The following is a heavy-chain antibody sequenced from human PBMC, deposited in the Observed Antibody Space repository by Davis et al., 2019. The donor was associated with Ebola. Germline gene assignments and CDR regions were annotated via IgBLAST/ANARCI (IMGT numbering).Heavy chain of an antibody. CDR3: AKGTVSSV. Sequence: GESLKISCAASGFVFSSYVMSWVRRAPGKGLEWVSTLGLSADTYYADSVKGRFTISRDNSKNTLYLQMNSLRAEDTAVYYCAKGTVSSVWGQGTLVTVSS. J-gene: IGHJ4*02. V-gene: IGHV3-23*01. D-gene: IGHD6-19*01. CDR1: GFVFSSYV. CDR2: LGLSADT.